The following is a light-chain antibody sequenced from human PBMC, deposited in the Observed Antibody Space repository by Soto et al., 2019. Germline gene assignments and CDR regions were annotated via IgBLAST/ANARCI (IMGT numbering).Light chain of an antibody. CDR3: QSADSTGTYVL. Sequence: SYELTQSPSVSVSPGQTARITCSGDALAKQYTYWYQQKPGQAPVVVIYKDSERPSGIPERFSGSSSGTIVTLTISGVQAEDEADYYCQSADSTGTYVLFGGATKLTVL. CDR2: KDS. J-gene: IGLJ2*01. V-gene: IGLV3-25*03. CDR1: ALAKQY.